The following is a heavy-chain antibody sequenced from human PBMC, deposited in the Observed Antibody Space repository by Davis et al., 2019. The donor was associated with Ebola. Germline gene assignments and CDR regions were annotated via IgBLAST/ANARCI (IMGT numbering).Heavy chain of an antibody. D-gene: IGHD5-18*01. V-gene: IGHV4-61*01. J-gene: IGHJ6*02. CDR3: ARDRRIQLWYYGMDV. Sequence: MPSETLSLTCTVSGGSISSSSYYWSWIRQPPGKGLEWIGYIYYSGSTNYNPSLKSRVTISVDTSKNQFSLKLSSVTAADTAVYYCARDRRIQLWYYGMDVWGQGTTVTVSS. CDR1: GGSISSSSYY. CDR2: IYYSGST.